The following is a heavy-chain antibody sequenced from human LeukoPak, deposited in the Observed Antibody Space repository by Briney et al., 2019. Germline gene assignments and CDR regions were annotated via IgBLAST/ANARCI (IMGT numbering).Heavy chain of an antibody. CDR2: IIPIFGTT. CDR3: ARPRFPYYRLSGTDYYYMDV. Sequence: SVKVSCKASGGSFSTYAISWVRQAPGQGLEWMGGIIPIFGTTNYAQKFQGRVKITADKSTTTVYMELSSLRSEDTAVYYCARPRFPYYRLSGTDYYYMDVWGKGTTVTVSS. V-gene: IGHV1-69*06. CDR1: GGSFSTYA. J-gene: IGHJ6*03. D-gene: IGHD3-10*01.